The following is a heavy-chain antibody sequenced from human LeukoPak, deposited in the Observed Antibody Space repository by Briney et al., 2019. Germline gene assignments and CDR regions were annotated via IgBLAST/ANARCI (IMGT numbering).Heavy chain of an antibody. CDR2: IYYSGST. J-gene: IGHJ5*02. CDR3: ARDSSGTLSGGGWFDP. Sequence: SETLSLTCTVPGGSISSSSYYWGWIRQPPRKGLEWIGSIYYSGSTYYNPSLKSRVTISVDTSKNQFSLNLTSVTAADTAVYYCARDSSGTLSGGGWFDPWGQGTLVTVSS. D-gene: IGHD6-19*01. V-gene: IGHV4-39*02. CDR1: GGSISSSSYY.